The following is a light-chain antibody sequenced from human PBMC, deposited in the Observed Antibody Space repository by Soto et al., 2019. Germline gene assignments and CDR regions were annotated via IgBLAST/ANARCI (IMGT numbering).Light chain of an antibody. CDR3: QQYGSSPQT. J-gene: IGKJ4*01. V-gene: IGKV3-20*01. Sequence: EIVLTQSPGTLSLSPGERATLSCRASQSVSSSYLAWYQQKPGQAPRLLIYGASSRATGIPDRFSGSGSGKNFTLTNSRPEPEDFAVYYCQQYGSSPQTFGGGTKVEIK. CDR1: QSVSSSY. CDR2: GAS.